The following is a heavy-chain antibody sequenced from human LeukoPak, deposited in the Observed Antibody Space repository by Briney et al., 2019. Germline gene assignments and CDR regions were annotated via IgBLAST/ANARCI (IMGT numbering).Heavy chain of an antibody. Sequence: GASLRLSCVASVFTFRDYSMAWVRQLPGGGLEWVSAIARDDFTVYPDPLKGRFTISRDNSRNTLYLQMNTLRAEDTAVYYCVKERDRGTDVADDFDFWGQGTLVTVSS. CDR1: VFTFRDYS. CDR2: IARDDFT. V-gene: IGHV3-23*01. J-gene: IGHJ4*02. CDR3: VKERDRGTDVADDFDF. D-gene: IGHD6-19*01.